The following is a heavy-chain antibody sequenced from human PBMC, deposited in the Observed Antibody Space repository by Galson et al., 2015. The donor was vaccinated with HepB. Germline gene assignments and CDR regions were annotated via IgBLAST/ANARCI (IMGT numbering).Heavy chain of an antibody. V-gene: IGHV3-48*01. CDR2: ISSSSSTI. CDR1: GFTFSSYS. Sequence: SLRLSCAASGFTFSSYSMNWVRQAPGKGLEWVSYISSSSSTIYYADSVKGRFTISRDNSKNTLYLQMNSLRAEDTAVYYCAGASSSSSWFDPWGQGTLVTVSS. CDR3: AGASSSSSWFDP. J-gene: IGHJ5*02. D-gene: IGHD6-6*01.